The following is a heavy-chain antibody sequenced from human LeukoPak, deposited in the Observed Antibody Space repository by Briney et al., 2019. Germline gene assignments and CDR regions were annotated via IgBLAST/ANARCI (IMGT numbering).Heavy chain of an antibody. CDR1: GASISSYY. J-gene: IGHJ4*02. D-gene: IGHD6-19*01. V-gene: IGHV4-34*01. CDR2: INHSGST. CDR3: ARDLAVAGQIANDY. Sequence: SETLSLICTVSGASISSYYWSWIRQPPGKGLEWIGEINHSGSTNYNPSLKSRVTISVDTSKNQFSLKLSSVTAADTAVYYCARDLAVAGQIANDYWGQGTLSPSPQ.